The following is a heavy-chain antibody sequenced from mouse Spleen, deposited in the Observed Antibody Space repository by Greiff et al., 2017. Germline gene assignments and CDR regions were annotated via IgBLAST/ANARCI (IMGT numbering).Heavy chain of an antibody. V-gene: IGHV2-6-1*01. Sequence: QVQLKESGPGLVAPSQSLSITCTISGFSLTSYGVHWVRQPPGKGLEWLVVIWSDGSTTYNSALKSRLSISKDNSKSQVFLKMNSLQTDDTAMYYCARGEYGNYDMDYWGQGTSVTVSS. CDR3: ARGEYGNYDMDY. CDR2: IWSDGST. J-gene: IGHJ4*01. D-gene: IGHD2-10*02. CDR1: GFSLTSYG.